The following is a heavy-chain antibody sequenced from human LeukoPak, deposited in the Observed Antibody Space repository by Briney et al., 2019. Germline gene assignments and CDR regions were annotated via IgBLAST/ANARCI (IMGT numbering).Heavy chain of an antibody. CDR1: GGTFSSYA. V-gene: IGHV1-69*13. Sequence: GASVKVSCKASGGTFSSYAISWVRQAPGQGLEWMGGIIPIFGTANYAQKFQGRVTITADESTSTAYMELSSLRSEDTAVYYCARHLRGVTMIVVSGDAFDIWGQGTMVTVSS. J-gene: IGHJ3*02. CDR3: ARHLRGVTMIVVSGDAFDI. CDR2: IIPIFGTA. D-gene: IGHD3-22*01.